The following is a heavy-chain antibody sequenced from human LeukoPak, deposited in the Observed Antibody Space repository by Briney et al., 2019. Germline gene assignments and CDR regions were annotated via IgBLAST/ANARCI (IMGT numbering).Heavy chain of an antibody. CDR3: ARDGSGSSLRGAFDI. J-gene: IGHJ3*02. CDR2: IYHSGST. D-gene: IGHD1-26*01. V-gene: IGHV4-30-2*01. CDR1: GGSISSGGYY. Sequence: PSQTLSLTCTVSGGSISSGGYYWSWIRQPPGKGLEWTGYIYHSGSTYYNPSLKSRVTISVDRSKNQFSLKLSSVTAADTAVYYCARDGSGSSLRGAFDIWGQGTMVTVSS.